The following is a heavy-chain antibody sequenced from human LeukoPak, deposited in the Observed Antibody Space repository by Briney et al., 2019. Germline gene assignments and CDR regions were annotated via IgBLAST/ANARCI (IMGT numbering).Heavy chain of an antibody. Sequence: GGSLRLSCAASGFTFSGYWMHWVRQAPGKGLVWVSRINSDGSTSSYADSVMGRFTISRDNAKNTLYLQMNSLRAEDTAVYYCARVIYSGWEGELSDWGQGTLVTVSS. CDR1: GFTFSGYW. V-gene: IGHV3-74*01. CDR3: ARVIYSGWEGELSD. D-gene: IGHD6-19*01. CDR2: INSDGSTS. J-gene: IGHJ4*02.